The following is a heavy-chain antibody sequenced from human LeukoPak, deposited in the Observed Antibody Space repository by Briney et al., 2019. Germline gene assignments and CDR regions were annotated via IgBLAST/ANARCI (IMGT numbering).Heavy chain of an antibody. CDR2: IIPIFETA. Sequence: GASVKVSCEPSGGTFSSYAINWVRQAPGQGLEWMGGIIPIFETANYAQKFQGRVTITADESTSTAYMELSSLRSEDTAVYYCTRGLRSHWDRIAAAGVFDYWGQGTLVTVSS. J-gene: IGHJ4*02. CDR3: TRGLRSHWDRIAAAGVFDY. V-gene: IGHV1-69*01. CDR1: GGTFSSYA. D-gene: IGHD6-13*01.